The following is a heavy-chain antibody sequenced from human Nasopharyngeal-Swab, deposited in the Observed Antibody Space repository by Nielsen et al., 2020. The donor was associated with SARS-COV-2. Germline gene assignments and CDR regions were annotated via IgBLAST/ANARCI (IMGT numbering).Heavy chain of an antibody. CDR2: INPNSGGT. CDR3: ARESIAAAGRDFDY. CDR1: GYTFTGYY. V-gene: IGHV1-2*02. Sequence: ASVKVSCRASGYTFTGYYMHWVRQAPGQGLEWMGWINPNSGGTNYARKFQGRVTMTRDTSISTAYMELSRLRSDDTAVYYCARESIAAAGRDFDYWGQGTLVTVSS. D-gene: IGHD6-13*01. J-gene: IGHJ4*02.